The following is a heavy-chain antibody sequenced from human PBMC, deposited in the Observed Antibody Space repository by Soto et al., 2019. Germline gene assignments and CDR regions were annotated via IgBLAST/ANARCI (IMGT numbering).Heavy chain of an antibody. CDR2: IIPILGIA. V-gene: IGHV1-69*04. CDR1: GGTFSSYT. J-gene: IGHJ5*02. Sequence: GASVKVSCKASGGTFSSYTISWVRQAPGQGLEWMGRIIPILGIANYAQKFQGRVTITADKSTSTAYMELSSLRSEDTAVYYCARDRFSGSYYQERGNWFDPWGQGTLVTVSS. D-gene: IGHD3-10*01. CDR3: ARDRFSGSYYQERGNWFDP.